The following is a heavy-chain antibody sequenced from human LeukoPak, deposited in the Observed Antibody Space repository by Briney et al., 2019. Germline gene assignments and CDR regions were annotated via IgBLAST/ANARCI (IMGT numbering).Heavy chain of an antibody. CDR3: AKDRSSSSWIPYYFDY. J-gene: IGHJ4*02. CDR2: VSGSGGRT. Sequence: GGSLRLSCAASGFTFSSYVMSWVRQAPGKGLEWVSAVSGSGGRTYYADSAKGRFTISRDNSKNTLYLQMNSLRAEDTAVYYCAKDRSSSSWIPYYFDYWGQGTQVTVSS. CDR1: GFTFSSYV. V-gene: IGHV3-23*01. D-gene: IGHD6-13*01.